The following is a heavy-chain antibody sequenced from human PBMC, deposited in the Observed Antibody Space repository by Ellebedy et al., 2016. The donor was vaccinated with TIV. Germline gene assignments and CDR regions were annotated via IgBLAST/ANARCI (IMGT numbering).Heavy chain of an antibody. CDR2: ISAFHGTP. D-gene: IGHD3-9*01. Sequence: ASVKVSCKTSGYTFISYGVTWVRQAPGHGLEWVGWISAFHGTPQYAQKFQDRVTMTTDTSTNTAFMELRSLTSDDTAVYYCARYSYDILTGQDVRFDYWGQGTLVTVSS. CDR1: GYTFISYG. V-gene: IGHV1-18*01. CDR3: ARYSYDILTGQDVRFDY. J-gene: IGHJ4*02.